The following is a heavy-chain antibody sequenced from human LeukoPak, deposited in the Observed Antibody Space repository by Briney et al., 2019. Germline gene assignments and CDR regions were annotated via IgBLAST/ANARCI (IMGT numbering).Heavy chain of an antibody. V-gene: IGHV3-23*01. Sequence: PGGSLRLSCAASGFTFSSYAMSWVRQAPGKGLEWVSVISGSGGNTYYADSVKGRFTFSRDNSKNTLYLQMNSLRAEDTAVYYCAKDLEGYHAYMDVWGKETTVTVS. CDR1: GFTFSSYA. CDR3: AKDLEGYHAYMDV. D-gene: IGHD5-18*01. CDR2: ISGSGGNT. J-gene: IGHJ6*03.